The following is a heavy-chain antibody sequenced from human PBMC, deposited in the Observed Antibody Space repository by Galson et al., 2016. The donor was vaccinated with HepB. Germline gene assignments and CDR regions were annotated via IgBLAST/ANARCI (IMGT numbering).Heavy chain of an antibody. CDR3: ARHELHSNSWYMDS. V-gene: IGHV5-51*01. Sequence: QSGAEVKKPGESLKISCQVSGYKFTSYWIGWVRQVPGKGLEWMGTIYPGDPDTRYSPSFQGQVTISVDKSISTAYLQWSSLKASDSAMYYCARHELHSNSWYMDSWGQGPLVTVSS. J-gene: IGHJ4*02. CDR1: GYKFTSYW. CDR2: IYPGDPDT. D-gene: IGHD6-13*01.